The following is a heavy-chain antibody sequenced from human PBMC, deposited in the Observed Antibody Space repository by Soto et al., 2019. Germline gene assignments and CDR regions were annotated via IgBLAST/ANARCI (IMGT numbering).Heavy chain of an antibody. J-gene: IGHJ6*02. D-gene: IGHD4-17*01. CDR1: GGTFSSYA. Sequence: QVQLVQSGAEVKKPGSSVKVSCKASGGTFSSYAISWVRQAPGQGLGWMGGIIPIFGTAHYAQKFQGRVTITADESTSTAYMELSSLRSEDTAVYYCARVSYGDYPHYYGMDVWGQGTTVTVSS. CDR3: ARVSYGDYPHYYGMDV. CDR2: IIPIFGTA. V-gene: IGHV1-69*01.